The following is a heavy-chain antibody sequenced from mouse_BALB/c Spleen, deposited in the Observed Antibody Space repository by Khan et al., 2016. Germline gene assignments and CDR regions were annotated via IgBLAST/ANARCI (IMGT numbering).Heavy chain of an antibody. CDR3: ASQYGSSYVGFAY. CDR2: INPGSGGT. J-gene: IGHJ3*01. D-gene: IGHD1-1*01. CDR1: GYAFTNCF. V-gene: IGHV1-54*01. Sequence: QVQLQQSGTELVRPGTSVKVSCKASGYAFTNCFIEWVKQRPGQGLEWIGVINPGSGGTNYNERFKGKATLTADNSSSTAYMQLSSLTSDDSAVDFCASQYGSSYVGFAYWGQGTLVTVSA.